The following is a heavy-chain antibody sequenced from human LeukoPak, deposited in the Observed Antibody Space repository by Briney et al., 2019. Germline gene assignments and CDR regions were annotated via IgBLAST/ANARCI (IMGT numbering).Heavy chain of an antibody. CDR2: INDDSSDI. D-gene: IGHD2-2*01. CDR3: ARDTFQPGLIDS. Sequence: KSGGSLRLSCAASGFTFRLYAMNWVRQAPGKGLEWVSYINDDSSDIHYAGSVRGRFTISRDDARKTLYLQLSSLRVEDTAVYYCARDTFQPGLIDSWGQGTLVTVSS. CDR1: GFTFRLYA. V-gene: IGHV3-21*05. J-gene: IGHJ4*02.